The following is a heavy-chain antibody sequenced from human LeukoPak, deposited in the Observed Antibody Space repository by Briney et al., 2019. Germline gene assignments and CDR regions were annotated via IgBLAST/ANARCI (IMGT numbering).Heavy chain of an antibody. D-gene: IGHD3-16*01. CDR3: ARLLGAYYYYMDV. V-gene: IGHV4-39*01. CDR2: IYYSGTT. CDR1: GGSISSSSYY. J-gene: IGHJ6*03. Sequence: PSETLSLTCTVSGGSISSSSYYWGWIRQPPGNGLEWIGSIYYSGTTYYNPSLKSRVTISVDTSNNQFSLKLSSVTAADTTVYYCARLLGAYYYYMDVWGKGTTVTVSS.